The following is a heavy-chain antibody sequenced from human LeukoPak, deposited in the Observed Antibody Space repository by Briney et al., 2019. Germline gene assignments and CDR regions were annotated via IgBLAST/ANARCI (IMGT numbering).Heavy chain of an antibody. CDR2: ITSSGSTI. CDR3: ARQWQVAFDI. Sequence: EWVSYITSSGSTIYYADSMKGRFTISRDNAKNSLYLQMNSLRAEDTAVYYCARQWQVAFDIWGQGTMVTVSS. V-gene: IGHV3-11*01. J-gene: IGHJ3*02. D-gene: IGHD6-19*01.